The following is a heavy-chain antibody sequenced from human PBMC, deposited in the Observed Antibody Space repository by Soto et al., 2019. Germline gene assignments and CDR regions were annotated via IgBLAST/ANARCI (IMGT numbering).Heavy chain of an antibody. V-gene: IGHV1-18*01. D-gene: IGHD4-17*01. CDR3: ERGTAVETGSY. Sequence: QVQLVQCGAEVKKPGASVKVSCKASGYTFTSYGINWVRQAPGQGLEWMGWISAYNGNTNYAQQPQGRVTMTTDTSTSTAHMELMRLRSDDPARYYCERGTAVETGSYWGQGALVTSSA. CDR2: ISAYNGNT. CDR1: GYTFTSYG. J-gene: IGHJ4*02.